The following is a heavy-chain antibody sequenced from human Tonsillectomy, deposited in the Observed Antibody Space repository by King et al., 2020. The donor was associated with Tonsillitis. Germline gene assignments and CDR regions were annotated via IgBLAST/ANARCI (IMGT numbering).Heavy chain of an antibody. CDR3: ASPTDRDILTGPRSGVDV. J-gene: IGHJ6*02. Sequence: EVQLVESGGGLIQPGGSLRLSCAASGFTVSNKYMIWVRQAPGKGLEWVSVIYSGGSTSYADSVKGRFTISRENSRNTLYLQMNSLRAEDTAVYYCASPTDRDILTGPRSGVDVWGQGTTVTVSS. V-gene: IGHV3-53*01. CDR2: IYSGGST. CDR1: GFTVSNKY. D-gene: IGHD3-9*01.